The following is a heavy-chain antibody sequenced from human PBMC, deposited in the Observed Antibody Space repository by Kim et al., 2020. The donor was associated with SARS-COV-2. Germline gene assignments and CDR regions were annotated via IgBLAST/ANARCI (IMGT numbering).Heavy chain of an antibody. V-gene: IGHV1-3*01. CDR2: INADNGYT. CDR1: GYTFTKYD. Sequence: ASVKVSCKASGYTFTKYDIHWMRQAPGQRLEWMGWINADNGYTKYSQNFQSRVTITRDTSASTVYMDLSSLTSEDTAVYYCARTGKGDAGYCGQGTLVTVSS. CDR3: ARTGKGDAGY. J-gene: IGHJ4*02.